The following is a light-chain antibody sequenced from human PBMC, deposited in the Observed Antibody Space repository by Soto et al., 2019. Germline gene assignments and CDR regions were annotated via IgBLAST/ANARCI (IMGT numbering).Light chain of an antibody. CDR1: QSISNW. CDR3: QQYDSYPLV. J-gene: IGKJ4*01. V-gene: IGKV1-5*03. CDR2: KAS. Sequence: DIQMTQSPSTLSASVGDRVTITCRASQSISNWLAWYQQKPGKAPKYLIYKASNLQSGVPSRFSGSGSGTEFTLTISSLQPDDFATYYCQQYDSYPLVFGGGTRVDIK.